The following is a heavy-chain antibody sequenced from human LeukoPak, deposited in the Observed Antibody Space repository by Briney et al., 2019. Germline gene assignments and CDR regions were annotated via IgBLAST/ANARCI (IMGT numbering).Heavy chain of an antibody. V-gene: IGHV3-30*18. CDR2: ISYDGSKK. D-gene: IGHD3-3*01. Sequence: GGSLRLSCAASGFTFNRYWMHWVRHVPGKGLEWVAVISYDGSKKYYGDSVKGRFTISRDNSMNTLYLQMNSLRAEDTAVYYCAKDLLENYDFFNWFDPWGQGTLVTVSS. CDR3: AKDLLENYDFFNWFDP. CDR1: GFTFNRYW. J-gene: IGHJ5*02.